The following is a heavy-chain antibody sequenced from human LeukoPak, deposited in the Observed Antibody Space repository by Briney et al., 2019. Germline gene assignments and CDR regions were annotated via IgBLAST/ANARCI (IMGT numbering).Heavy chain of an antibody. J-gene: IGHJ5*02. CDR3: PKGPTVFRPNNWSDP. D-gene: IGHD6-6*01. CDR2: ISGSGGST. V-gene: IGHV3-23*01. Sequence: PGGSLRLSCAASGFTFSSYAMSWVRQAPGKGLEWVSAISGSGGSTYYADSVKGRFTTSRDNSKNTLYLQMNSLRAEDTAVYCCPKGPTVFRPNNWSDPWGQGTLVTVSS. CDR1: GFTFSSYA.